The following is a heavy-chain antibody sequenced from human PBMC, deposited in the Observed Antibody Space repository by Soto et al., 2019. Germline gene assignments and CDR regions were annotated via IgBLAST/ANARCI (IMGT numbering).Heavy chain of an antibody. CDR3: AALCFGEIFFDY. J-gene: IGHJ4*02. Sequence: SVKVSCKASGFTFTSSAVQWVRQARGQRLEWIGWIVVGSGNTNYAQKFQERVTITRDMSTSTAYMELSSLRSEDTAVYYCAALCFGEIFFDYRGQGTLVTVSS. V-gene: IGHV1-58*01. D-gene: IGHD3-10*01. CDR2: IVVGSGNT. CDR1: GFTFTSSA.